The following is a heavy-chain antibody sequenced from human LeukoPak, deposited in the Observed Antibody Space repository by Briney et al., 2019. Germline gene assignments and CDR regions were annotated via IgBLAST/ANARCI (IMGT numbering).Heavy chain of an antibody. J-gene: IGHJ4*02. CDR1: GGSISRDY. V-gene: IGHV4-4*07. CDR2: IYTSVST. D-gene: IGHD2-15*01. Sequence: SETLSLTCTVSGGSISRDYWSWIRQPAGKGLEWIGRIYTSVSTNYNPSLKSRVTMSVDTSKNQFSLKLRSVTAADTAVYYCARDQFRYCSGGSCYRRGFGFDYWGQGTLVTVSS. CDR3: ARDQFRYCSGGSCYRRGFGFDY.